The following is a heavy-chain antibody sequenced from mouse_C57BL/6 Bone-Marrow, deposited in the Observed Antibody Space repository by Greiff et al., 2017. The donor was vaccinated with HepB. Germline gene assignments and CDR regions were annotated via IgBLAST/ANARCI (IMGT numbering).Heavy chain of an antibody. CDR1: GYSITSGYY. Sequence: ESGPGLVKPSQSLSLTCSVTGYSITSGYYWNWIRQFPGNKLEWMGYISYDGSNNYNPSLKNRISITRDTSKNQFFLKLNSVTTEDTATYYCARDLYDYDDYYAMDYWGQGTSVTVSS. D-gene: IGHD2-4*01. V-gene: IGHV3-6*01. CDR3: ARDLYDYDDYYAMDY. CDR2: ISYDGSN. J-gene: IGHJ4*01.